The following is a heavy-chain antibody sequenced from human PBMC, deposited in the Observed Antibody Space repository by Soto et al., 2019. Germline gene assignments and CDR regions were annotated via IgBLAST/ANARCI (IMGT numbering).Heavy chain of an antibody. CDR2: INTYNGNT. CDR3: ARGVGSGSYYNQYNWFDP. CDR1: AYTFTNYG. V-gene: IGHV1-18*01. J-gene: IGHJ5*02. Sequence: QVQLVQSGAEVKKPGASVKVSCKASAYTFTNYGISWVRQAPGQGLEWMGWINTYNGNTNYAQKLQGRVTMTTDTSTKTAYMELRSLRSDDTAVYYCARGVGSGSYYNQYNWFDPWGQGTLVTVSS. D-gene: IGHD3-10*01.